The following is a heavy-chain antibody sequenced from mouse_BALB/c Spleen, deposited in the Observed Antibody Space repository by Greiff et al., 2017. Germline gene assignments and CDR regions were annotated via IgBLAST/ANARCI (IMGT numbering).Heavy chain of an antibody. CDR2: INPGSGGT. D-gene: IGHD2-4*01. CDR1: GYAFTNYL. J-gene: IGHJ4*01. CDR3: ARKGGTMITTCAMDY. V-gene: IGHV1-54*03. Sequence: QVQLQQSGAELVRPGTSVKVSCKASGYAFTNYLIEWVKQRPGQGLEWIGVINPGSGGTNYNEKFKGKATLTADKSSSTAYMQLSSLTSDDSAVYFCARKGGTMITTCAMDYWGQGTSVTVSS.